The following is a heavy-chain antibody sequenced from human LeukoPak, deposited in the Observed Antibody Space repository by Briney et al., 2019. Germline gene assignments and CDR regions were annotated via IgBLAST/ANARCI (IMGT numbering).Heavy chain of an antibody. D-gene: IGHD3-22*01. Sequence: GASVKVSCKASGGTFSSYAISWVRQAPGQGLEWMGGIIPIFGTANYAQKFQGRVTITADESTSTAYMELSSLRSEDTAVYYCARGGASLIVVVWDYWGQGTLVTVSS. CDR1: GGTFSSYA. V-gene: IGHV1-69*13. CDR3: ARGGASLIVVVWDY. J-gene: IGHJ4*02. CDR2: IIPIFGTA.